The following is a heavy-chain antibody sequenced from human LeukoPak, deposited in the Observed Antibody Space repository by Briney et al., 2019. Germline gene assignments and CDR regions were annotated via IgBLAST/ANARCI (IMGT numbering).Heavy chain of an antibody. Sequence: PSETLSLTCVVYGGSFSGYYWRWLRQPPGKGLEWIGEINHSGTTNYNPSLKSRVTISVDTSKNQFSLKLTSVTAADTSVYYCARGGLANYFDYWGQGTPVPVSS. V-gene: IGHV4-34*01. J-gene: IGHJ4*02. CDR2: INHSGTT. D-gene: IGHD3/OR15-3a*01. CDR1: GGSFSGYY. CDR3: ARGGLANYFDY.